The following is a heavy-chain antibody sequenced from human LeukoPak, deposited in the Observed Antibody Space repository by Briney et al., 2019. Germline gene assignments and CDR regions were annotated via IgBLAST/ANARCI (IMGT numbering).Heavy chain of an antibody. CDR2: ISGSSTYI. V-gene: IGHV3-21*01. J-gene: IGHJ4*02. D-gene: IGHD4-11*01. CDR1: GFAFSYTW. Sequence: PGGSLRLSCAASGFAFSYTWMNWVRQAPGKGLEWVSSISGSSTYIFYADSVKGRFTISRDDAKNSVYLQMNGLRAEDTAVYYCAKFETRGPQSEDYWGQGTLVTVSS. CDR3: AKFETRGPQSEDY.